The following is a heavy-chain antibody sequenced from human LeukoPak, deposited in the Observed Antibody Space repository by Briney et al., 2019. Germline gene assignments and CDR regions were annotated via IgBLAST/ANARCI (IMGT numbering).Heavy chain of an antibody. V-gene: IGHV4-59*01. CDR1: GGSISPYY. CDR2: IYYSGST. J-gene: IGHJ4*02. D-gene: IGHD6-6*01. CDR3: ARVDPDSSSTLEVFDY. Sequence: SETLSLTCTVSGGSISPYYWSWIRQPPGKGLEWIGNIYYSGSTSYNPSLKSRVTISADTSKNQFSLRLSSVTAADTAVYYCARVDPDSSSTLEVFDYWGQGTLVTVSS.